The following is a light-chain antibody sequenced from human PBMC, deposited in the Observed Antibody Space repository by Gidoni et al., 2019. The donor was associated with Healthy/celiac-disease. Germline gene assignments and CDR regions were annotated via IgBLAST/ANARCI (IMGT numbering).Light chain of an antibody. J-gene: IGLJ2*01. Sequence: QSVLTQPPSVSGGPGQRVTISCTGSSSNIGAGYDVHWYQQLPGTAPTLLIYGTSNRPSGVPDRFSGSKSGTSASLAITGLQAEDEADYYCQSYDSSLSAYVVFGGGTKLTVL. V-gene: IGLV1-40*01. CDR1: SSNIGAGYD. CDR3: QSYDSSLSAYVV. CDR2: GTS.